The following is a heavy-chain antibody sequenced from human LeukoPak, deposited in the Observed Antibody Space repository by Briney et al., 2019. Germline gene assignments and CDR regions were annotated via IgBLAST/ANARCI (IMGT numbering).Heavy chain of an antibody. Sequence: GGSLRLSCTTSGYTFGDYAMSWFRQAPGKGLEWVGLIRNKAYGGTTEYAASVKGRFTISRDDSKSIAYLQMNSLRIEDTAVYYCTKYTAYYFDYWGQGILVSVSS. D-gene: IGHD2-2*02. CDR3: TKYTAYYFDY. V-gene: IGHV3-49*03. CDR1: GYTFGDYA. CDR2: IRNKAYGGTT. J-gene: IGHJ4*02.